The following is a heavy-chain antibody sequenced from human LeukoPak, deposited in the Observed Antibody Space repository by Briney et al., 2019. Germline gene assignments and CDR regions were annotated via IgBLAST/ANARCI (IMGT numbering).Heavy chain of an antibody. J-gene: IGHJ4*02. CDR3: ARDGPYDSSGWYMRYYFDY. CDR2: ISYDGSNK. Sequence: GRSLRLSCAASGFTFSSYAMHWVRQAPGKGLEWVAVISYDGSNKYYADSVKGRFTISRDNFKNTLYLQMNSLRAEDTAVYYCARDGPYDSSGWYMRYYFDYWGQGTLVTVSS. CDR1: GFTFSSYA. D-gene: IGHD6-19*01. V-gene: IGHV3-30*04.